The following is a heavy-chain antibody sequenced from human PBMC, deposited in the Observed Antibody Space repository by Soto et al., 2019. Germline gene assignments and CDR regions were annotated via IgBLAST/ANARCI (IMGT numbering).Heavy chain of an antibody. J-gene: IGHJ4*02. CDR1: GFTFSNYG. D-gene: IGHD3-16*02. Sequence: QVQLVESGGGVVQPGRSLRLSCAASGFTFSNYGIHWVRQAPGKGLEWVAVISYDGTNKYYTDSVKGRFTISRDNSKNTLYLQMNSLRAEDTAVYYCARGGSLFSVWSYFDSWGQGTLVTVSS. V-gene: IGHV3-30*03. CDR3: ARGGSLFSVWSYFDS. CDR2: ISYDGTNK.